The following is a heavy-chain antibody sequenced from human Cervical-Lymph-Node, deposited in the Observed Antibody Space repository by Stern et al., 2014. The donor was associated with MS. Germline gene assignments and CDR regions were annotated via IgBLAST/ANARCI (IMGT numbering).Heavy chain of an antibody. D-gene: IGHD3-10*01. CDR2: RTPFEGTGPV. Sequence: VQLVESGADVKKPGSSVRVSCKASGGISWLRQAPGQGLEWMGARTPFEGTGPVNCAQTFQGSSQIIANSSTITTYRERTGVRFGDTAVYDCARGAGDNWFDPWGQGTLVSVSS. CDR3: ARGAGDNWFDP. J-gene: IGHJ5*02. V-gene: IGHV1-69*01. CDR1: GG.